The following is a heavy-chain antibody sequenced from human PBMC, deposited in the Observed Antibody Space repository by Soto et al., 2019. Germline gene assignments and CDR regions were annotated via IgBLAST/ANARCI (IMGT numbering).Heavy chain of an antibody. D-gene: IGHD2-15*01. CDR3: ARHSVAASPLDY. V-gene: IGHV4-59*08. CDR2: IYYSGST. CDR1: GGSISSYY. J-gene: IGHJ4*02. Sequence: SETLSLTCTVSGGSISSYYWSWIRQPPGKGLEWIGYIYYSGSTNYNPSLKSRVTISVDTSKNQFSLKLSSVTAADTAVYYCARHSVAASPLDYWGQGTLVTVSS.